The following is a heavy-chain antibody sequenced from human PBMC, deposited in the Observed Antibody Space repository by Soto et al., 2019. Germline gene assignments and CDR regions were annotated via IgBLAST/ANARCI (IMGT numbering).Heavy chain of an antibody. D-gene: IGHD5-12*01. CDR2: ISTSSSTK. CDR3: ARWPWDY. CDR1: GFTFSTCS. J-gene: IGHJ4*02. V-gene: IGHV3-48*02. Sequence: EVQLVESGGGLVQPGGSLRLSCAASGFTFSTCSMNWVRQAPGKGLEWVSYISTSSSTKYYADSVKGRFTISRDNAKNSLYLQMHSLRDEDTAVYYCARWPWDYWGQGTLVTVSS.